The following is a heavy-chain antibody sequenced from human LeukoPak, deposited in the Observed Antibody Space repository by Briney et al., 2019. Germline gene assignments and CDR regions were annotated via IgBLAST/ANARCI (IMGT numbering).Heavy chain of an antibody. CDR2: ISGSGDNT. D-gene: IGHD2-15*01. Sequence: GGSLRLSCEASGLSFRSYGMSWVRQAPGKGLEWVSGISGSGDNTYYTDSVKGRFTISRDNSKNTLYLQMNSLRAEDTAVYYCAKVRCSGGSCYPYYFDYWGQGTLVTVSS. V-gene: IGHV3-23*01. CDR3: AKVRCSGGSCYPYYFDY. J-gene: IGHJ4*02. CDR1: GLSFRSYG.